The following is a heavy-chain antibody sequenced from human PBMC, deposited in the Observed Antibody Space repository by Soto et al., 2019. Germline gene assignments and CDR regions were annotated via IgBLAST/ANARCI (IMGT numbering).Heavy chain of an antibody. CDR3: AREARSSGGMDV. CDR2: IKHDLIEK. CDR1: GFTFSTHW. D-gene: IGHD6-6*01. V-gene: IGHV3-7*05. J-gene: IGHJ6*02. Sequence: PGGSLRLSCAASGFTFSTHWMTWVRQAPGKGLEWVANIKHDLIEKHYVDSVKGRFTISRDNAKNSLYLQMNSLRAEDTAVYYCAREARSSGGMDVWGQGTTVTVSS.